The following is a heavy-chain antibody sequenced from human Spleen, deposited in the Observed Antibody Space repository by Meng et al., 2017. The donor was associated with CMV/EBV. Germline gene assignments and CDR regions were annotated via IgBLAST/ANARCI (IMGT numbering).Heavy chain of an antibody. J-gene: IGHJ4*02. CDR2: IITDGTIT. CDR3: GRDLRYSIGY. CDR1: GFTFSSYW. Sequence: LSCAASGFTFSSYWMHWVRQAPGKELVWVSRIITDGTITSYADSVKGRFTISRDNAKNTLYLQMNSLRAEDTAVYYCGRDLRYSIGYWGQGTLVTVSS. D-gene: IGHD4-11*01. V-gene: IGHV3-74*01.